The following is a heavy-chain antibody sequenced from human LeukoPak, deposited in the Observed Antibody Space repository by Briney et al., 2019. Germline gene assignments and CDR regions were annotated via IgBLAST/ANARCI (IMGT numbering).Heavy chain of an antibody. CDR3: ARSGQLDY. CDR1: GGSFSGYY. CDR2: INHSGST. D-gene: IGHD1-1*01. V-gene: IGHV4-34*01. J-gene: IGHJ4*02. Sequence: TSETLSLTCAVYGGSFSGYYWSWIRQPPGKGLEWIGEINHSGSTNYNPSLKSRVTISVDTSKNQFSLKLSSVTAADTAVYFCARSGQLDYWGRGTRVTVSS.